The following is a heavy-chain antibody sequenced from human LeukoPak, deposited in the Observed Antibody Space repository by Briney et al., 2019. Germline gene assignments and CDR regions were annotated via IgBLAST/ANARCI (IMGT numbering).Heavy chain of an antibody. V-gene: IGHV4-39*01. CDR2: IFYSGST. CDR3: ARRGITYSTSYFDS. J-gene: IGHJ4*02. Sequence: SETLSLTYTVSGASISSSSFWGWVRRPPGRGLEWIGHIFYSGSTYYNPSLKSRVTLSVDTSDNQFSLKLSSVTATDTAIYYCARRGITYSTSYFDSWGQGVLVTVSP. D-gene: IGHD2-2*01. CDR1: GASISSSSF.